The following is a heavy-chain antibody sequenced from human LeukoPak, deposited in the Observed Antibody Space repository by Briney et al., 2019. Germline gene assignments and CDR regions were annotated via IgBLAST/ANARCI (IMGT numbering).Heavy chain of an antibody. D-gene: IGHD1-26*01. V-gene: IGHV4-59*01. CDR1: VGSINDYY. CDR3: AREKDTGSNHAKIRYDI. J-gene: IGHJ3*02. Sequence: PSETLSLPCTVSVGSINDYYWSCIRHPPGEGLEWIGWIFGSGRSNYNPYLKSRLSISVATSKNQFSLKLTSATAADTAVYYCAREKDTGSNHAKIRYDIWGQGTMVTVSS. CDR2: IFGSGRS.